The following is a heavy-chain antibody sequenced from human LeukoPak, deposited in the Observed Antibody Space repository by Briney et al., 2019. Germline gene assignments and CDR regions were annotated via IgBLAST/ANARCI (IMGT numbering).Heavy chain of an antibody. V-gene: IGHV3-7*01. CDR3: ARLGARQMLEY. J-gene: IGHJ4*02. Sequence: GGSLRLSCAASEFTFNSYWMSWVRQAPGKGLEWVVNIKQDGGQIYYLDSVKGRFTVSRDNAKNSLYLQMNSLRAEDTAVYYCARLGARQMLEYWGQGTLVTVSS. CDR2: IKQDGGQI. D-gene: IGHD4-17*01. CDR1: EFTFNSYW.